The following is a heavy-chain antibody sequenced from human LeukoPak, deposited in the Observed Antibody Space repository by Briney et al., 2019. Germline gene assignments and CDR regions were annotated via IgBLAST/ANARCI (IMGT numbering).Heavy chain of an antibody. CDR2: ISSSGSTR. Sequence: GGSLRLSCAASGFTFSSYEMNWVRQAPGKGLEWVSYISSSGSTRYYADSVKGRFTISRDNAKNSLYLQMNSLRAEDTAVYYCARRGELSDSSGYYYVFDYWGQGTLVTVSS. J-gene: IGHJ4*02. D-gene: IGHD3-22*01. CDR1: GFTFSSYE. CDR3: ARRGELSDSSGYYYVFDY. V-gene: IGHV3-48*03.